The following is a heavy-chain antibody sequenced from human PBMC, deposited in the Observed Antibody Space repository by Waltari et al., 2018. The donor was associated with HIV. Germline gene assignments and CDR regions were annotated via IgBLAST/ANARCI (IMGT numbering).Heavy chain of an antibody. J-gene: IGHJ4*02. D-gene: IGHD6-13*01. CDR3: ARGLSSRTFDY. CDR1: GFTFSSFA. Sequence: QVQLVESGGGVVQPGRSLRISCAACGFTFSSFALHGVRQAPGKGLEWVAVVSYDGSNKYYADSVKGRFTISRDNSKNTLYLQMNSLRAEDTAVYYCARGLSSRTFDYWGQGTLVTVSS. V-gene: IGHV3-30-3*01. CDR2: VSYDGSNK.